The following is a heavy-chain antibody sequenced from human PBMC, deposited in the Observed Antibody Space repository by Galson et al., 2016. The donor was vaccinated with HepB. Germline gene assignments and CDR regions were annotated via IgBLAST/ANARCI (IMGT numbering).Heavy chain of an antibody. CDR1: GGSFSGYY. V-gene: IGHV4-34*01. CDR2: INHSGST. Sequence: SETLSLTCAVYGGSFSGYYWSWIRQPPGKGLEWIGEINHSGSTNYNPSLKSRVTIPADTSRNQFSLKLSSVTAADTAVYYCARGPDYDVLTGWSWYFDLWGRGTLVTVSS. D-gene: IGHD3-9*01. CDR3: ARGPDYDVLTGWSWYFDL. J-gene: IGHJ2*01.